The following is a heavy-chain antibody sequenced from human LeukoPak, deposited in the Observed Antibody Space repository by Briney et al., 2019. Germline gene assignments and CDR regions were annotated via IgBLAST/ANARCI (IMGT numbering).Heavy chain of an antibody. Sequence: GGSLRLSCAASGFTVGNNYMNWVRQAPGKGLEWVSLIFSHGETSYADSVKGRFTISRDNSKNTLYLQMNGLRAEDTAVYYCAKVGVRGVITCHFDYWGQGTLVTVSS. V-gene: IGHV3-66*01. CDR3: AKVGVRGVITCHFDY. J-gene: IGHJ4*02. CDR2: IFSHGET. D-gene: IGHD3-10*02. CDR1: GFTVGNNY.